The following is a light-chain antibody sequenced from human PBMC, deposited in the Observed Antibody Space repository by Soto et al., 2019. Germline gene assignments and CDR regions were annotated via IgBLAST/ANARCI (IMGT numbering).Light chain of an antibody. Sequence: EIVLTQSPGTLSLSPGDRATLSCRASQHLSGNELAWYQQRPGQAPRLLIYGASTRATGIPDKFSGSGSGTDFTLTISRLEPEDFAVYYCLHYGPSRAWTFGQGTKVDIK. CDR3: LHYGPSRAWT. V-gene: IGKV3-20*01. J-gene: IGKJ1*01. CDR2: GAS. CDR1: QHLSGNE.